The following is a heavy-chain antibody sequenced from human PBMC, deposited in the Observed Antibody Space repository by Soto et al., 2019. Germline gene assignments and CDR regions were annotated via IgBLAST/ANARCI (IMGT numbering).Heavy chain of an antibody. Sequence: GGSLRLSCAASGFTFSSYGMHWVRQAPGKGLEWVAVIWYDGSNKYYADSVKGRFTISRDNSKNTLYLQMNSLRAEDTAVYYCARDGSLQLWSYFDYWGQGTLVTVSS. D-gene: IGHD5-18*01. CDR1: GFTFSSYG. CDR3: ARDGSLQLWSYFDY. J-gene: IGHJ4*02. V-gene: IGHV3-33*01. CDR2: IWYDGSNK.